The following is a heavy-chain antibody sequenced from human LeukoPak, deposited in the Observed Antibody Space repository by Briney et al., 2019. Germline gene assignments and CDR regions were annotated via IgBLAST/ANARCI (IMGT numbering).Heavy chain of an antibody. V-gene: IGHV3-7*01. CDR2: IKQDGSEK. J-gene: IGHJ4*02. CDR1: GFTFSSNW. CDR3: ATVRYLEF. D-gene: IGHD3-3*01. Sequence: PGGSLRLSCVASGFTFSSNWMSWVRQAPGKGLEWVANIKQDGSEKYYVDSVKGRFTISRDNAKKSLYLQMNSLRAEDTAVYYCATVRYLEFWGQGILDTVSS.